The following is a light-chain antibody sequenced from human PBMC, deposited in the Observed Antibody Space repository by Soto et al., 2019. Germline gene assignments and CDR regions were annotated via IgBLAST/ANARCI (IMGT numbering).Light chain of an antibody. CDR3: QQLHSYPLT. Sequence: IQLTQSPSSLSASIGDRVTITCRAGQGISTFLAWYQQTPRKAPKLLIYAASTLQSGVPSRFSGSGSGTDFTLTISSLQPEDFETYYCQQLHSYPLTFGGGTKVDIX. J-gene: IGKJ4*01. CDR2: AAS. V-gene: IGKV1-9*01. CDR1: QGISTF.